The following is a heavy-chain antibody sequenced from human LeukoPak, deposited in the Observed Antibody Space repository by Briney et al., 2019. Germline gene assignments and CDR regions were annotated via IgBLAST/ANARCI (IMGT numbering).Heavy chain of an antibody. V-gene: IGHV3-23*01. J-gene: IGHJ6*02. D-gene: IGHD3-10*01. CDR2: ISGSGGST. CDR1: GFTFSSYA. Sequence: GGSLRLSCAASGFTFSSYAMSWVRQAPGKGLEWVSAISGSGGSTYYADSVKGRFTISRDNSKNTLYLQMNSLRAEDTAVYYCAKSQSSSRYYYYGMDVWGQGTTVTVSS. CDR3: AKSQSSSRYYYYGMDV.